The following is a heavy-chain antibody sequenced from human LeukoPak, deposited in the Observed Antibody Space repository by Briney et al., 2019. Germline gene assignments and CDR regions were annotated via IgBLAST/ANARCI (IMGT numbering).Heavy chain of an antibody. J-gene: IGHJ4*02. CDR3: ARGLDAASGLANFDY. Sequence: ASVKVSCKASGGTFSSYAISWVRQAPGQGLEWMGWINGYNGNTNYAQKSEGRLPLTTDTATSTVYMELKNLTSDDTAVYFCARGLDAASGLANFDYWGQGTLITVSS. CDR2: INGYNGNT. V-gene: IGHV1-18*01. D-gene: IGHD1-1*01. CDR1: GGTFSSYA.